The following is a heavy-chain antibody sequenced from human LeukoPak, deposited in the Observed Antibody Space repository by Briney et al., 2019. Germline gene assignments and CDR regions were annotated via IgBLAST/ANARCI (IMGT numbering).Heavy chain of an antibody. CDR2: IYHSGST. Sequence: PSETLSLTCAVSGGSISSSNWWSWVRQPPGKGLEWIGEIYHSGSTNYNPSLKSRVTISVDTSKNQFSLKLSSVTAADTAVYYCARVNVDDFWSGDAFDIWGQGTMVTVSS. J-gene: IGHJ3*02. CDR3: ARVNVDDFWSGDAFDI. CDR1: GGSISSSNW. V-gene: IGHV4-4*02. D-gene: IGHD3-3*01.